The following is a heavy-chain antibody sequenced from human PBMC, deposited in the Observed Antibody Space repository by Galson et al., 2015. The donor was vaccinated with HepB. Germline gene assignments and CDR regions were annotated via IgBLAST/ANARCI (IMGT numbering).Heavy chain of an antibody. Sequence: SVKVSCKGSGYTFAKYALHRVRQAPGQRLQWMGWINAGTGNTKYSQKFQGRAIITRDTSATTVYLDLSSLTSEDTAVYFCARTASWAFDFWGQGTLVTVSS. CDR2: INAGTGNT. D-gene: IGHD2-2*01. V-gene: IGHV1-3*01. CDR3: ARTASWAFDF. J-gene: IGHJ4*02. CDR1: GYTFAKYA.